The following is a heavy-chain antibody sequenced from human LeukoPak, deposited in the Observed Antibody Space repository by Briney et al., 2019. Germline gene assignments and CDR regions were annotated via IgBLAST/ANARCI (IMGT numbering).Heavy chain of an antibody. D-gene: IGHD5-12*01. J-gene: IGHJ3*02. V-gene: IGHV4-59*01. CDR3: ARSAEWLRNAFDI. CDR2: MHNSGSS. Sequence: SETLSLSCTVSGASTGHFYWNWIRQPPGKGLEWIGYMHNSGSSKHSPSLKSRVTISIDTSKNQFSLQLTSVTAADTAIYYCARSAEWLRNAFDIWGQGTMVSVSS. CDR1: GASTGHFY.